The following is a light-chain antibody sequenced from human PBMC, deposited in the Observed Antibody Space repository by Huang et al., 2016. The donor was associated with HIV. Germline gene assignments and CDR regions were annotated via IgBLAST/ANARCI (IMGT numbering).Light chain of an antibody. V-gene: IGKV4-1*01. CDR3: HQSYNTPYT. CDR1: KSVLDNSNNKNC. Sequence: DIVMTQSPDSLAVSLGERATIICKTSKSVLDNSNNKNCLAWFQQKPGQPPKLLIYWASSRESGVPDRCSGGGSGTDFTLTISSLQAEDVAVYYCHQSYNTPYTFGQGTKLEIK. CDR2: WAS. J-gene: IGKJ2*01.